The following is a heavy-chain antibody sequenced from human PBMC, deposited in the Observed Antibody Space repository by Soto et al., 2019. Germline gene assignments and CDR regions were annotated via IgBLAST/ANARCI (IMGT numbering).Heavy chain of an antibody. V-gene: IGHV4-59*08. CDR2: IFYSGST. J-gene: IGHJ4*02. Sequence: PSKTLSLTCTVSGGSISSYYWSWIRQPPGKGLEWIGYIFYSGSTNYNPSLKSRVTISVDTSKNQFSLKLSSVTAADTAVYYCARRYSSGFDYWGQGTLVTVSS. CDR3: ARRYSSGFDY. D-gene: IGHD6-19*01. CDR1: GGSISSYY.